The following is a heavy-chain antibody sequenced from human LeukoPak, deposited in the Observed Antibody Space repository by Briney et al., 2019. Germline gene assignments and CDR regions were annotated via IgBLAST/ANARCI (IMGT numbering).Heavy chain of an antibody. CDR2: INPTGGTT. Sequence: ASVKVSCKASGYNFTSYYMHWVRQAPGQGLEWLGIINPTGGTTTYAQKFQGRVTMTRDTSTNTVYMELSSLRSEDTAVYYCARGAGATTSFDYWGQGTMSPSP. V-gene: IGHV1-46*03. CDR1: GYNFTSYY. CDR3: ARGAGATTSFDY. D-gene: IGHD1-26*01. J-gene: IGHJ4*02.